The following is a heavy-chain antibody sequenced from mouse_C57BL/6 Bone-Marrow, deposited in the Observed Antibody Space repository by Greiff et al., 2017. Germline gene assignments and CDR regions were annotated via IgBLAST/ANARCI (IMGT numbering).Heavy chain of an antibody. CDR2: IHPNSGST. D-gene: IGHD6-5*01. V-gene: IGHV1-64*01. CDR3: ARSRNAYKDAMDY. Sequence: VQLQQPGAELVKPGASVKLSCKASGYTFTSYWMHWVKQRPGQGLEWIGMIHPNSGSTNYNEKFKSKATLTVDKSSSTAYMQLSSLTSEDSAVYYCARSRNAYKDAMDYWGQGTSVTVSS. CDR1: GYTFTSYW. J-gene: IGHJ4*01.